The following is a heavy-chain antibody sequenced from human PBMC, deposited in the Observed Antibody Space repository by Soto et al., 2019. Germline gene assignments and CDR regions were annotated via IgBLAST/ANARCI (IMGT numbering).Heavy chain of an antibody. D-gene: IGHD3-3*01. J-gene: IGHJ4*02. CDR2: VNHSGST. CDR3: ARGESGFGVVNTFDY. Sequence: SETLSLTCAVYGGSFSGYYWSWIRQPPGKGLEWIGEVNHSGSTNYNPSLKSRVTISVDTSKNQFSLKLSSVTAADTAVYYCARGESGFGVVNTFDYWGQGTLVTVSS. V-gene: IGHV4-34*01. CDR1: GGSFSGYY.